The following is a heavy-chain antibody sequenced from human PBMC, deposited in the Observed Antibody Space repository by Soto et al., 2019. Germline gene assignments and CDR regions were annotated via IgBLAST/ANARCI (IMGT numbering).Heavy chain of an antibody. J-gene: IGHJ2*01. V-gene: IGHV3-48*01. D-gene: IGHD1-26*01. CDR2: ISGSSSNI. Sequence: EVQLVESGGGLVQPGGSLRLSCAASGFSFSNYAMDWVRQAPGKGLEWVSYISGSSSNIRYADSVKARFTISRDNAKSSVYLQMSSVRADDTAVYYCARDPSRGSDWARYLDLWGRGTLVTVSS. CDR1: GFSFSNYA. CDR3: ARDPSRGSDWARYLDL.